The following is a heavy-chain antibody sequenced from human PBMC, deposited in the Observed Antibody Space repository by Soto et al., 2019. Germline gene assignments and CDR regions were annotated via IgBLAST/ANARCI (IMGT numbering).Heavy chain of an antibody. V-gene: IGHV1-69*12. Sequence: QVQLEQSGAEVKKPGSSVKVSCKASGGTFRTSAISWVRQAPGQGLEWMGGIMPIFRTPDYAQKFQGGVIITADEFTGTAYMELSGLRSDDTAVYYCARDKDRPQLGGNYYYILDVWGQGTTITVSS. D-gene: IGHD3-3*02. CDR3: ARDKDRPQLGGNYYYILDV. CDR2: IMPIFRTP. J-gene: IGHJ6*02. CDR1: GGTFRTSA.